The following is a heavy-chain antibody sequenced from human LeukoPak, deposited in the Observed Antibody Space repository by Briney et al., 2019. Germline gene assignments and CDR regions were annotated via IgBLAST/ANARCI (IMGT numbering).Heavy chain of an antibody. J-gene: IGHJ4*02. CDR1: GGSISSSGYY. CDR3: ASGYCTSTSCYFSLDY. D-gene: IGHD2-2*03. Sequence: SETLSLTCTVSGGSISSSGYYWGWIRQPPGKGLEWIGSIYYSGSTYYNPSLKSRVTISVDTSKNQFSLKLSSVTAADTAVYYCASGYCTSTSCYFSLDYWGQGTLVTVSS. V-gene: IGHV4-39*07. CDR2: IYYSGST.